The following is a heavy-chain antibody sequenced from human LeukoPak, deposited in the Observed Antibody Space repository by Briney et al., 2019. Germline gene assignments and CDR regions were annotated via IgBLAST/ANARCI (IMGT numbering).Heavy chain of an antibody. CDR3: ATLGGIFDY. CDR2: INPSGGST. Sequence: ASVKVSCKASGYTFTSYYMHWVRQAPGQGLEWMGIINPSGGSTSYAQKFQGRVTMTRDTSTSTVYMELSRLRSDDTAVYYCATLGGIFDYWGQGTLVTVSS. J-gene: IGHJ4*02. D-gene: IGHD3-10*01. CDR1: GYTFTSYY. V-gene: IGHV1-46*01.